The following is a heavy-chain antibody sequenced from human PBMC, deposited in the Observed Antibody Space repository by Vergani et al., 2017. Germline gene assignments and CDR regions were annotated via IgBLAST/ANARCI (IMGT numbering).Heavy chain of an antibody. CDR3: ARATIFGVENRWFDP. J-gene: IGHJ5*02. D-gene: IGHD3-3*01. CDR2: INHSGST. V-gene: IGHV4-34*01. Sequence: QVQLQQWGAGLLKPSETLSLTCAVSGGSFSGYYWSWIRQPPGKGLEWIGEINHSGSTNYNPSLKSRVTISVDTSKNQFSLKLSSVTAADTAVYYCARATIFGVENRWFDPWGQGTLVTVSS. CDR1: GGSFSGYY.